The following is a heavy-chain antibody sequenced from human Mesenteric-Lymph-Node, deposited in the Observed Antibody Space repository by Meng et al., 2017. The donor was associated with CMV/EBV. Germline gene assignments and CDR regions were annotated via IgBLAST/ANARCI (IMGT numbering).Heavy chain of an antibody. J-gene: IGHJ4*02. D-gene: IGHD3-10*01. V-gene: IGHV3-23*01. CDR1: GFTFSSYA. CDR3: AKDLLHYGSGSIFDY. CDR2: ISGDSGST. Sequence: SGFTFSSYAMNWVRQAPGKGLEWVSAISGDSGSTYYADSVKGRFTISRDNSKNTLYLQMNSLRAEDTAVYYCAKDLLHYGSGSIFDYWGQGTLVTVSS.